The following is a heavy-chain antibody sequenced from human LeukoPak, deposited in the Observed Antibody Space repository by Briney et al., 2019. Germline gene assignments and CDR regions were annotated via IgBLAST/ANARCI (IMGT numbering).Heavy chain of an antibody. V-gene: IGHV3-23*01. D-gene: IGHD6-25*01. Sequence: GGSLRLSCAASGFTFSSYAMSWVRQAPGKGLEWVSAISGSGGSTYYADSVKGRFTISRDNAKNTVYLQMNSLRAEDTAVYYCATEAAAAPDWYFDLWGRGTLVTVSS. CDR2: ISGSGGST. J-gene: IGHJ2*01. CDR3: ATEAAAAPDWYFDL. CDR1: GFTFSSYA.